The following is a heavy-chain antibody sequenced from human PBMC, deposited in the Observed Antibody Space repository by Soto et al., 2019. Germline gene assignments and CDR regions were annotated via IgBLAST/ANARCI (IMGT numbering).Heavy chain of an antibody. J-gene: IGHJ6*02. D-gene: IGHD6-6*01. Sequence: SETLSLTCAVYGGSVNGYYWNWIRQPPGKGLEWIGEINHSGSTNYNPSLKSRVTTSVDMSKNQFSLKLSSVTAADTAVYYCARGDSSSPPYYSYGMDVWGQGTTVTVSS. CDR2: INHSGST. CDR3: ARGDSSSPPYYSYGMDV. V-gene: IGHV4-34*01. CDR1: GGSVNGYY.